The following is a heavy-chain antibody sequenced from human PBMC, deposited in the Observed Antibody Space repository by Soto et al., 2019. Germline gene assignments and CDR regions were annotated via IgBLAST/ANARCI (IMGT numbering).Heavy chain of an antibody. V-gene: IGHV4-59*08. J-gene: IGHJ4*02. CDR1: GGSISSYY. Sequence: SETLSLTCTVSGGSISSYYWSWIRQPPGKGLEWIGYIYYSGSTNYDPSLKSRVTISVDTSKNQFSLKLSSVTAADTAVYYCARRWGRTYDYWSQGTLVTVSS. CDR2: IYYSGST. D-gene: IGHD7-27*01. CDR3: ARRWGRTYDY.